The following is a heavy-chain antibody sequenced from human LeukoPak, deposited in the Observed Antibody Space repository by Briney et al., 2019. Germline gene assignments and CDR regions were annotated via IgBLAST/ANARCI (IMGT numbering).Heavy chain of an antibody. CDR2: IKQDGSEK. CDR3: ARDLGWFHFDS. V-gene: IGHV3-7*01. Sequence: GGSLRLSCAASGFTFSSYWMSWVRQAPGKGLEWVANIKQDGSEKYYVDSVKGRFTISRDNAKNSLFLQMNSVRAEDTAIYYCARDLGWFHFDSWGQGTLVTVSS. CDR1: GFTFSSYW. D-gene: IGHD2-15*01. J-gene: IGHJ4*02.